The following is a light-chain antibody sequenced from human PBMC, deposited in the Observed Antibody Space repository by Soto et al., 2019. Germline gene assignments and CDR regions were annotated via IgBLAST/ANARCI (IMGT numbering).Light chain of an antibody. CDR2: EVT. CDR3: SSYSSSTTLYV. J-gene: IGLJ1*01. CDR1: SSDIGNYKY. Sequence: QSALTQPASVSGSPGQSITISCTGTSSDIGNYKYVSWYQHHPGKAPKLIIYEVTNRPSGVSNRFSGSKSGNTASLTISGLLAEDEADYYCSSYSSSTTLYVFGSGTKVTVL. V-gene: IGLV2-14*01.